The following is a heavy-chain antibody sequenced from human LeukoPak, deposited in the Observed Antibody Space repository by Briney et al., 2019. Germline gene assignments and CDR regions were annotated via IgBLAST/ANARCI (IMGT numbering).Heavy chain of an antibody. CDR1: GFTLHNYE. CDR3: ARFLKHCDGDHCYSDFYSYGLDV. D-gene: IGHD2-21*01. Sequence: GVSLRLSCAASGFTLHNYEILWVRQASAKGLEWVEYLSSCGTPIFHADSVKGRFTISRDSAKGSVSLHLKSLRSEDTATYYCARFLKHCDGDHCYSDFYSYGLDVWGQGTTVTVSS. CDR2: LSSCGTPI. V-gene: IGHV3-48*03. J-gene: IGHJ6*02.